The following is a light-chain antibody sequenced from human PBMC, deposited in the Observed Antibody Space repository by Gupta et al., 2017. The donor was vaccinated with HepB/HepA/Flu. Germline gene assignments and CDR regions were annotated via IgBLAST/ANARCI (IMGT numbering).Light chain of an antibody. J-gene: IGKJ1*01. CDR2: GAS. CDR3: QYYGGSRRT. Sequence: EIVLTQSPGTLSLSPGERVTLSCRASQSVSSSYLAWYQQKPGQAPRLLVYGASARATGISVRFSGGGSGTEFTLTITRLEPEDFAVYYCQYYGGSRRTFGQGTKVEIK. CDR1: QSVSSSY. V-gene: IGKV3-20*01.